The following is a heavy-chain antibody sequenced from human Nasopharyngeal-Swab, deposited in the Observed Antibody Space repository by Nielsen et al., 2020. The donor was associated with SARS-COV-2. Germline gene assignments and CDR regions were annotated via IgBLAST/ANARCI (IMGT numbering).Heavy chain of an antibody. J-gene: IGHJ4*02. CDR2: IYHSGST. CDR3: ARDRGYSYGDPLSYFDY. V-gene: IGHV4-4*02. D-gene: IGHD5-18*01. Sequence: WIRQPPGKGLEWIGEIYHSGSTNYNPSLKSRVTISVDKSKNQFSLKLSSVTAADTAVYYCARDRGYSYGDPLSYFDYWGQGTLVTVSS.